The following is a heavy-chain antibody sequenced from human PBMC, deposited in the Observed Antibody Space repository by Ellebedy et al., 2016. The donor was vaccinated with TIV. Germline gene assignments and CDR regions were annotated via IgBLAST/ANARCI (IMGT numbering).Heavy chain of an antibody. V-gene: IGHV3-7*01. Sequence: GGSLRLSXAASGFTFSSYWMHWVRQALGKGLEWVANIKQDGSVKKYVDSVKGRFTISRDNGKNSLYLQMNSLRGEDTAVYYCGREVGGGGAYWGQGTLVTVSS. CDR3: GREVGGGGAY. CDR2: IKQDGSVK. D-gene: IGHD2-21*01. J-gene: IGHJ4*02. CDR1: GFTFSSYW.